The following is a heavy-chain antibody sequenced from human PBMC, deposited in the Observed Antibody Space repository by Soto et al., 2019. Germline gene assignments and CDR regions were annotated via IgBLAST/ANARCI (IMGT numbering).Heavy chain of an antibody. V-gene: IGHV6-1*01. CDR2: TYYRSKWYN. J-gene: IGHJ6*02. CDR1: GDSVSSNSAS. CDR3: ARGTYSIGWYSPWPTHYGTDV. D-gene: IGHD6-19*01. Sequence: SQTLSLTCAISGDSVSSNSASWNWIRQSPSRGLEWLGRTYYRSKWYNDYAVSLKGRVTINPDTSKNHFSLQLNSVTPEDAAVYYCARGTYSIGWYSPWPTHYGTDVWGQGTTVTVSS.